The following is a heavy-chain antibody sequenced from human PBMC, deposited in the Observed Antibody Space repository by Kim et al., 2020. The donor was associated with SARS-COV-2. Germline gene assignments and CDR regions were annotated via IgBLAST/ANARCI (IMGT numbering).Heavy chain of an antibody. Sequence: SVKGRLTISGDNTKNTLYLQMNRLRAEDTAVYYCAKGQYSSGWYGYYFDYWGQGTLVTVSS. D-gene: IGHD6-19*01. CDR3: AKGQYSSGWYGYYFDY. V-gene: IGHV3-23*01. J-gene: IGHJ4*02.